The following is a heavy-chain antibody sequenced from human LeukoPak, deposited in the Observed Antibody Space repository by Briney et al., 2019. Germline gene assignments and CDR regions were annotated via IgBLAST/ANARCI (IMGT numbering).Heavy chain of an antibody. Sequence: PGGSLRLSCVTSGITFSNYYMHWVRQVAGEGMVWVSHIIQDGSVTSYADSVKGRFTISRDNAKNTVYLQLNNLRPEDTAVYYCATDEYTGLGYWGRGTLVTVSS. CDR3: ATDEYTGLGY. V-gene: IGHV3-74*01. CDR1: GITFSNYY. CDR2: IIQDGSVT. D-gene: IGHD3/OR15-3a*01. J-gene: IGHJ4*02.